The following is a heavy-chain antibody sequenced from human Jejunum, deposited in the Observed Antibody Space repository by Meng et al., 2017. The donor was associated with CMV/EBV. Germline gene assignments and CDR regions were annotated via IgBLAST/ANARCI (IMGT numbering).Heavy chain of an antibody. CDR3: ARDSGGGVNWFDP. D-gene: IGHD3-16*01. CDR2: INPSGGTT. Sequence: SGYTFTSYNVHWVRQAPGQGPEWMGIINPSGGTTSYAQEFQGRVTMTRDTSTSTVYMELSSLRSEDTAVYYCARDSGGGVNWFDPWGQGTLVTVSS. V-gene: IGHV1-46*01. CDR1: GYTFTSYN. J-gene: IGHJ5*02.